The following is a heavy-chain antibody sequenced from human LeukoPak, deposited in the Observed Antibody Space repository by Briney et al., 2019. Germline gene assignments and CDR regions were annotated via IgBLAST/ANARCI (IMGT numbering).Heavy chain of an antibody. CDR3: ARWTSAGHWFDP. V-gene: IGHV4-34*01. CDR2: INHSGST. D-gene: IGHD3/OR15-3a*01. Sequence: PSETLSLTCAVYGGSFSGYYWSWIRQPPGKGLEWIGEINHSGSTNYNPSLKSRVTISIDTSRTQFSLRLSSVTAADTAMYYCARWTSAGHWFDPWGQGTLVTVSS. CDR1: GGSFSGYY. J-gene: IGHJ5*02.